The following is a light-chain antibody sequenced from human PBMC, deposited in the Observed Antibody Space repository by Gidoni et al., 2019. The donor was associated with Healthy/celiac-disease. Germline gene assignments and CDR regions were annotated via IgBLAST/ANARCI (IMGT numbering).Light chain of an antibody. V-gene: IGKV4-1*01. CDR3: QQYYTSPYT. CDR1: QTVLYSSNNKNY. J-gene: IGKJ2*01. Sequence: IVMTPSPYSLAVSLGERATINCKSSQTVLYSSNNKNYLAWYQQKPRQPPKLLIFWASTRESGVPERFSGSGYGTDFTLTISSLQAEDVAVYYCQQYYTSPYTCGQGTKLEIK. CDR2: WAS.